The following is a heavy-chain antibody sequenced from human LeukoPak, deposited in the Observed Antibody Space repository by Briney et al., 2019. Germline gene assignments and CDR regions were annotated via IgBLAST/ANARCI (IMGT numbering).Heavy chain of an antibody. D-gene: IGHD3-22*01. V-gene: IGHV1-2*02. CDR3: ARTDNRYDSRLLLL. CDR1: TSSYEGHD. J-gene: IGHJ4*02. Sequence: VKVSYLTSTSSYEGHDIHEGRHAPGQGLEKKEWVNPHSGGTNFAQSFRGRVTLTRDTSVTTAYMELNRLESDDTAIYYCARTDNRYDSRLLLLWGRVTQIIVSS. CDR2: VNPHSGGT.